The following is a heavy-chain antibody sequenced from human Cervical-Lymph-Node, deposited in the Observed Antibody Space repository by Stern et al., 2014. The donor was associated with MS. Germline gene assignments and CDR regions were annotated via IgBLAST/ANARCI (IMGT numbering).Heavy chain of an antibody. Sequence: VQLVESGAEVKKPGESLKISCKGSGYSFTANWIAWVRQMPGKGLEWMGLIYPGDADTRYSPSFQGQVTISADKSISTAYLQWSSLKASDTAMYYCARDYGDYAFDYWGQGTLVTVSS. V-gene: IGHV5-51*01. CDR3: ARDYGDYAFDY. J-gene: IGHJ4*02. CDR1: GYSFTANW. CDR2: IYPGDADT. D-gene: IGHD4-17*01.